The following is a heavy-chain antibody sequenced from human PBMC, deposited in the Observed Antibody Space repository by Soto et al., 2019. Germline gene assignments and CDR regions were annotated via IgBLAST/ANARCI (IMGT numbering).Heavy chain of an antibody. CDR3: ASGVGYGSGKWFDP. Sequence: QVQLVQSGAEVKKPGSSVKVSCKASGGTFSSYTISWVRQAPGQGLEWMGRIIPILGIANYAQKFQGRVTITADKSTSTAYMELSSLRSEDTAVYYCASGVGYGSGKWFDPWGQGTLVTVSS. D-gene: IGHD3-10*01. V-gene: IGHV1-69*02. CDR1: GGTFSSYT. J-gene: IGHJ5*02. CDR2: IIPILGIA.